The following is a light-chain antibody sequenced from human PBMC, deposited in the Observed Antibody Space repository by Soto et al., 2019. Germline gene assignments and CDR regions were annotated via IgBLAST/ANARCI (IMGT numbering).Light chain of an antibody. J-gene: IGKJ1*01. CDR1: QSISSW. CDR2: KAS. V-gene: IGKV1-5*03. CDR3: KQYNSYSCT. Sequence: IQLTQSPSTLSASVGDRVTITCRASQSISSWLAWYQQKPGKAPKLLIYKASSLESGVPSRFSGSGSGTEFTLTISSLQPDDFATYYCKQYNSYSCTFGQGTKVDIK.